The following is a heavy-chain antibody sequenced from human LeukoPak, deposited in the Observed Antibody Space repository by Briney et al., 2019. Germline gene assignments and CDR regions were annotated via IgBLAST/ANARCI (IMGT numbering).Heavy chain of an antibody. D-gene: IGHD5-24*01. CDR1: GGSFSGYY. V-gene: IGHV4-34*01. CDR3: AGRGATMNF. Sequence: SETLSLTCAVYGGSFSGYYWSWIRQPPGKGLEWIGEINHSGSTNYNPSLKSRVTISVDTSKNQFSLKLSSVTAADTAVYYCAGRGATMNFWGQGTLVTVSS. J-gene: IGHJ4*02. CDR2: INHSGST.